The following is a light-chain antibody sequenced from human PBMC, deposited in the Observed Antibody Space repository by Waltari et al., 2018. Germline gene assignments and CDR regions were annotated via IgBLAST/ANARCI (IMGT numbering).Light chain of an antibody. CDR1: QSSFYSSNNKNA. CDR2: WAS. CDR3: QQYYAPLRT. Sequence: DIVMTQSPDSLAVSLGERATINCKSSQSSFYSSNNKNAFAWDQQKPGQSPKLLLSWASTRGYGVPDRFRGSGYGTDFTLAISRLQAGDVAVYYWQQYYAPLRTFGQGTKVEVK. J-gene: IGKJ1*01. V-gene: IGKV4-1*01.